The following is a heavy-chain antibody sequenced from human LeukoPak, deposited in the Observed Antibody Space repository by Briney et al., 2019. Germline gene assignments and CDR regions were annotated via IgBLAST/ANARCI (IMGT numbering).Heavy chain of an antibody. CDR3: ARFIAVAGTATFDY. J-gene: IGHJ4*02. D-gene: IGHD6-19*01. CDR1: GGSISSYY. CDR2: IYYSGST. Sequence: SETLSLTCTVSGGSISSYYWSWIRQPPGKGLEWIGYIYYSGSTNYNPSLKSRVTISVDTSKNQFSLKLSSVTAADTAVYYCARFIAVAGTATFDYWGQGTLVTVSS. V-gene: IGHV4-59*01.